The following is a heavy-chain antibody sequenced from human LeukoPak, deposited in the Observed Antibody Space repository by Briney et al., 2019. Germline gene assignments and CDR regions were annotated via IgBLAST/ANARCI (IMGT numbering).Heavy chain of an antibody. Sequence: SVKVSCKASGGTFSSYAISWVRQAPGQGLEWMGRIIPILGIANYAQKFQGRVTITADKSTSTAYMELSSLRSEDTAVYHCARDHYYGSGSYYFPNWFDPWGQGTLVTVSS. J-gene: IGHJ5*02. D-gene: IGHD3-10*01. CDR2: IIPILGIA. V-gene: IGHV1-69*04. CDR1: GGTFSSYA. CDR3: ARDHYYGSGSYYFPNWFDP.